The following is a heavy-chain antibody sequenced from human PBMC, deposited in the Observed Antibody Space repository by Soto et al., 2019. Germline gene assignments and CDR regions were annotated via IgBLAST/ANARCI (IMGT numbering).Heavy chain of an antibody. J-gene: IGHJ4*02. Sequence: QVQLQQWGAGLLKPSETLSLTCAVYGGSFSGYYWSWIRQPPGKGLEWIGEINHSGSTNYNPSLKSRVTISVDTSKNQVSLKLSSVTAADTAVYYCARGRRIAARPFDYWGQGTLVTVSS. V-gene: IGHV4-34*01. CDR1: GGSFSGYY. CDR3: ARGRRIAARPFDY. CDR2: INHSGST. D-gene: IGHD6-6*01.